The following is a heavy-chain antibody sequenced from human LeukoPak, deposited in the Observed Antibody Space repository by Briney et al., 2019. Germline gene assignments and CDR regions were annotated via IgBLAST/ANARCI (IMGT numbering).Heavy chain of an antibody. D-gene: IGHD2-2*01. CDR1: GYTFTGYY. J-gene: IGHJ3*02. Sequence: ASVKVSCKAPGYTFTGYYMHWVRQAPGQGLEWMGWINPNSGGTNYAQKFQGRVTMTRDTSISTAYMELSRLGSDDTAVYYCARDTPRMVVVPAADDAFDIWGQGTMVTVSS. CDR3: ARDTPRMVVVPAADDAFDI. V-gene: IGHV1-2*02. CDR2: INPNSGGT.